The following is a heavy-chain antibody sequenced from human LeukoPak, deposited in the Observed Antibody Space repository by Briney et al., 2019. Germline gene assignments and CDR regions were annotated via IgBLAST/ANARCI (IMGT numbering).Heavy chain of an antibody. J-gene: IGHJ4*02. CDR2: ISSSSSHI. V-gene: IGHV3-21*04. Sequence: KTGGSLRLSCAASGFTFSSYGFNWVRQAPGKGLEWVSSISSSSSHIYYADSVKGRFTLSRDNSRNTLYLQMNSLRAEDTAVYYCAKGDYYDLDYWGQGTLVTVSS. D-gene: IGHD3-22*01. CDR3: AKGDYYDLDY. CDR1: GFTFSSYG.